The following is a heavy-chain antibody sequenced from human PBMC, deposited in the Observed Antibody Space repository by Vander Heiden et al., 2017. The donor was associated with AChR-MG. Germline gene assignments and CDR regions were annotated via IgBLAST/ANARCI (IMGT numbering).Heavy chain of an antibody. CDR1: GWSFSGYC. Sequence: VPLHQWGAGLVTPSETRSLTCALFGWSFSGYCWSCIRQTPGKGLDWVGEINRSEGANYSPSPSLEKRASMSLDMYEKQFAHKLSAVGAADARTEYCARSRQRMPTTIDYWGQGTLVTVSS. CDR3: ARSRQRMPTTIDY. D-gene: IGHD1-1*01. J-gene: IGHJ4*02. V-gene: IGHV4-34*01. CDR2: INRSEGA.